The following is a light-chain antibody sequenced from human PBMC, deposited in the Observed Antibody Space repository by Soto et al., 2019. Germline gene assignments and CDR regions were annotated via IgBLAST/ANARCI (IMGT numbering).Light chain of an antibody. J-gene: IGKJ4*01. CDR2: DAS. Sequence: EIVLTQSPATLSLSPGETATLSCRASQSVSSSLAWYQQKPGQTPRLLIYDASNRATGIPDRFSGSGSGTDFTLTVSSLEPEDFAVYYCQQRSSSPLTFGGGTKVEIK. CDR3: QQRSSSPLT. CDR1: QSVSSS. V-gene: IGKV3-11*01.